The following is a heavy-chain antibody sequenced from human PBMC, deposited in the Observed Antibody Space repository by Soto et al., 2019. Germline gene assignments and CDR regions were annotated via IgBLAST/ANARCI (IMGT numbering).Heavy chain of an antibody. D-gene: IGHD6-19*01. CDR1: GDSVSSATAT. CDR2: TYYRSKWYH. Sequence: QVQLQQSGPGLVKPSQTLSLICAISGDSVSSATATWSWIRQSPSRGLEWLGRTYYRSKWYHDYAVSVKSRIAITPDTSKHQLSLQLSSVTPEDTAVYFCARDSSGFHWYFDLWGRGTLVTVSS. J-gene: IGHJ2*01. CDR3: ARDSSGFHWYFDL. V-gene: IGHV6-1*02.